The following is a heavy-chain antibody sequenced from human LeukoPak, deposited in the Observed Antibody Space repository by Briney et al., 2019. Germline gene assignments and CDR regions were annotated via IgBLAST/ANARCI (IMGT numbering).Heavy chain of an antibody. CDR2: IYYSGST. CDR3: ARGESYADI. D-gene: IGHD1-26*01. Sequence: KSSETLSLTCTVSGGSISSYYWSWIRQPPGKGLEWIGYIYYSGSTDYNPSLKSRVTISVDTSKNQFSLKLSSVTAADTAVYYCARGESYADIWGQGTMVTVSS. J-gene: IGHJ3*02. V-gene: IGHV4-59*01. CDR1: GGSISSYY.